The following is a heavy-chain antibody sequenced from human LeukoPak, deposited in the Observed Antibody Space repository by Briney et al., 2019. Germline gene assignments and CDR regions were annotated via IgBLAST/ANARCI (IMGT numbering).Heavy chain of an antibody. CDR1: GYTFTGYY. Sequence: ASVKVSCKASGYTFTGYYMHWVRQAPGQGREWMGRINPNSGGTNYAQKFQGRVTMTRDTSTSTAYMELSRLRSDDTAVYYCGRARSLGRFDPWGQGTLVTVSS. V-gene: IGHV1-2*06. J-gene: IGHJ5*02. CDR3: GRARSLGRFDP. CDR2: INPNSGGT.